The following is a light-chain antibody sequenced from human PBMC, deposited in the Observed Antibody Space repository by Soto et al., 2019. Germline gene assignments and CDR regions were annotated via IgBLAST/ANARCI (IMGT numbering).Light chain of an antibody. Sequence: VLTQSPATLSLSPGDRATLSCRASQSLSNNIYLAWYQQNPGQAPRLLIYDAANRATGVPARFSGSGSGTDFTLTITNLEPEDFAVYYCQHRYNWSLTFGAGTKVDIK. V-gene: IGKV3-11*01. CDR1: QSLSNNIY. J-gene: IGKJ4*01. CDR2: DAA. CDR3: QHRYNWSLT.